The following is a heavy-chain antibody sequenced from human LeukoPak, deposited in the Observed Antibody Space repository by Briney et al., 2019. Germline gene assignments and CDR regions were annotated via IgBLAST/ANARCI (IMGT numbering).Heavy chain of an antibody. V-gene: IGHV3-48*04. J-gene: IGHJ4*01. CDR1: GFTFSRYS. CDR3: ARGHLNYYDSSGYYPYFDY. Sequence: PGGSLRLSCAASGFTFSRYSMNWVRQAPGKGLEWVSYISSSGGTIDYADSVRGRFTISRDNAKNSLYLQMNSPRAEDTAVYYCARGHLNYYDSSGYYPYFDYWGHGTLVTVSS. CDR2: ISSSGGTI. D-gene: IGHD3-22*01.